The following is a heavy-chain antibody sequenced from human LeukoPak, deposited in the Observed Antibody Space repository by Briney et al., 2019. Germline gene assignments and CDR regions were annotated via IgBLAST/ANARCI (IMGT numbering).Heavy chain of an antibody. CDR3: AKDLWDKDAFDI. Sequence: GGSLRLSCAASGFTFSSYAMHWVRQAPGKGLEWVAYIRDGGSNKYYADSVKGRFTISRDNSKNTLYLQMNSLRVEDTAVYYCAKDLWDKDAFDIWGQGTMVTVSS. V-gene: IGHV3-30*02. CDR2: IRDGGSNK. CDR1: GFTFSSYA. J-gene: IGHJ3*02. D-gene: IGHD2/OR15-2a*01.